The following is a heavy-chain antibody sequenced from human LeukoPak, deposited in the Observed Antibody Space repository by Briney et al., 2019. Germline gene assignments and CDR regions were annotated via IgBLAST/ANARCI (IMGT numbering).Heavy chain of an antibody. D-gene: IGHD5-18*01. Sequence: SGPALVKPTQTLTLTCTFSGFSLSTSGMCLSWIRQPPGKAQEWLPSIDWYDDKYYSTSLKTRLPIYKDTSKNQVVLTMTNMDPVDTATYYCALRDTAMTKWGQGTLVTVSS. CDR3: ALRDTAMTK. V-gene: IGHV2-70*11. CDR1: GFSLSTSGMC. CDR2: IDWYDDK. J-gene: IGHJ4*02.